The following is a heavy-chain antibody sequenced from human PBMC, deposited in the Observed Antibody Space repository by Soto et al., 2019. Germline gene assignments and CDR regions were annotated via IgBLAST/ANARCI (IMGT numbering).Heavy chain of an antibody. D-gene: IGHD1-26*01. V-gene: IGHV3-7*05. J-gene: IGHJ4*02. CDR1: GFTFSSYW. CDR2: IKQDGSEK. Sequence: GGSLRLSCAASGFTFSSYWMSWVRQAPGKGLEWVANIKQDGSEKYYVDSVKGRFTISRDNAKNSLYLQMNSLRAEDTAVYYCARGWESDPAPFDYWGQGTLVTVSS. CDR3: ARGWESDPAPFDY.